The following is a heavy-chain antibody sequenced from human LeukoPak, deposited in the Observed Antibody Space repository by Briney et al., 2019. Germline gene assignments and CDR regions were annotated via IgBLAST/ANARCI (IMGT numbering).Heavy chain of an antibody. CDR3: ARDFGVASPYFDY. V-gene: IGHV3-48*03. Sequence: GGSLRLSCAASGFTFSSFEMNWVRQAPGTGLEWVSYISTSGITIYYADSVKGRFTISRDNAKNSLYLQMNSLRAEDTALYYCARDFGVASPYFDYWGQGILVTVSS. J-gene: IGHJ4*02. CDR2: ISTSGITI. D-gene: IGHD3-3*01. CDR1: GFTFSSFE.